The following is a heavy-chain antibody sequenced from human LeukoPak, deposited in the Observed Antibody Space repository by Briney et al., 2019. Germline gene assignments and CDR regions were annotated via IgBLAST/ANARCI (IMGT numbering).Heavy chain of an antibody. CDR2: IYNGGNT. V-gene: IGHV3-53*01. J-gene: IGHJ4*02. Sequence: GGSLRLSCAASGFTLSSNYMSWVRQAPGRGLEWVSVIYNGGNTYYAHPVKGRFTISRDNSKNTLYLQMNSLRAEDTAVHYCARVGPYGDYPDYFDYWGQGTLVTLSS. CDR1: GFTLSSNY. D-gene: IGHD4-17*01. CDR3: ARVGPYGDYPDYFDY.